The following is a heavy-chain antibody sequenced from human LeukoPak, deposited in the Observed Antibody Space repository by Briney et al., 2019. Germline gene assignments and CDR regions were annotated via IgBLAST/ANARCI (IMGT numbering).Heavy chain of an antibody. CDR2: ISYDGSNR. D-gene: IGHD6-13*01. J-gene: IGHJ4*02. Sequence: GRSLRLSCAASGFSFSTSGMHWVRQAPGKGLEWVAVISYDGSNRYYADSVKGRFTISRDNSKNTMYLQMTSLRAEGTAVYWCGKAVRRVAAAGEIDYWGQGTLVTVSS. CDR1: GFSFSTSG. V-gene: IGHV3-30*18. CDR3: GKAVRRVAAAGEIDY.